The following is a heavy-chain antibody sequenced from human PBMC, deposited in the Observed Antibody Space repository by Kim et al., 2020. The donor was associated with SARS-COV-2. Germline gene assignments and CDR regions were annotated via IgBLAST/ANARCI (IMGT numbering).Heavy chain of an antibody. V-gene: IGHV3-21*01. CDR3: ARDCIITMVQGVPEYYFDY. J-gene: IGHJ4*02. D-gene: IGHD3-10*01. CDR2: ISSSSSYI. CDR1: GFTFSSYS. Sequence: GGSLRLSCAASGFTFSSYSMNWVRQAPGKGLEWVSSISSSSSYIYYADSVKGRFTISRDNAKNSLYLQMNSLRAEDTAVYYCARDCIITMVQGVPEYYFDYWGQGTLVTVSS.